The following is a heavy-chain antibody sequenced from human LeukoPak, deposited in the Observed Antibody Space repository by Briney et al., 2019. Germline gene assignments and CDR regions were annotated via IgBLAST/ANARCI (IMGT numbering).Heavy chain of an antibody. D-gene: IGHD4-17*01. Sequence: SETLSLTCTVSGGSISSSSYCWGWIRQPPGKGLEWIGSIYYSGSTYYNPSLKSRVTISVDTSKNQFSLKLSSVTAADTAVYYCARHIGYGDYLDYWGQGTLVTVSS. CDR3: ARHIGYGDYLDY. CDR2: IYYSGST. CDR1: GGSISSSSYC. J-gene: IGHJ4*02. V-gene: IGHV4-39*01.